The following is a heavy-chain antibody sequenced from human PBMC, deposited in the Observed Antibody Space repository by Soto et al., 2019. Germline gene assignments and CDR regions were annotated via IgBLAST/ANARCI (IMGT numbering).Heavy chain of an antibody. CDR3: ARDRQYLNYFDY. CDR2: IYYSGST. D-gene: IGHD4-4*01. CDR1: GGSISSGDYY. J-gene: IGHJ4*02. Sequence: SETLSLTCTVSGGSISSGDYYWSWIRQPPGKGLEWIGYIYYSGSTYYNPSLKSRVTISVDTSKNQFSLKLSSVTAADTAVYYCARDRQYLNYFDYWGQGTLVTVSS. V-gene: IGHV4-30-4*01.